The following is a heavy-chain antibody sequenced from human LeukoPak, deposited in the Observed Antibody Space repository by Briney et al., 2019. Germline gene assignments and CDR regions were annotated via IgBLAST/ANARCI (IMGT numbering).Heavy chain of an antibody. Sequence: GGSLRHSCAASGCTFSNYWMSWVRQAPGRGLEWVANIAQDGSEKDYVDSVRRRFTISRDNAKNSLYLQMNSLRAEDAAIYYCTSDTTHYDYLWGNYRSNAFEIWGQGTLVSVSS. D-gene: IGHD3-16*02. V-gene: IGHV3-7*04. CDR3: TSDTTHYDYLWGNYRSNAFEI. J-gene: IGHJ3*02. CDR2: IAQDGSEK. CDR1: GCTFSNYW.